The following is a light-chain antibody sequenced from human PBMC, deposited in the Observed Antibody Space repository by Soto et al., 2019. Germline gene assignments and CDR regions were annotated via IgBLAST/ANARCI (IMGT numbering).Light chain of an antibody. J-gene: IGKJ2*01. CDR3: QQSYSTPYT. V-gene: IGKV1-39*01. Sequence: DLQMTQSPSSLSASVGDRVTITCRASQSISSYLNWYQQKPGKAPKLLIYAASSLQSGGPSRFSGSGSGTDFTITVSSLQPEDFATYYCQQSYSTPYTFGQGTKLEIK. CDR2: AAS. CDR1: QSISSY.